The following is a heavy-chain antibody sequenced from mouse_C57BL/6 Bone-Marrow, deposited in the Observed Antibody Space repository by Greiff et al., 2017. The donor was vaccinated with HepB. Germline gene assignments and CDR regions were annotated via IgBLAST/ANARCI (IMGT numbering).Heavy chain of an antibody. D-gene: IGHD4-1*01. Sequence: EVKLQESGPGLVKPSQSLSLTCSVTGYSITSGYYWNWIRQFPGNKLEWMGYISYDGSNNYNPSLKNRISITRDTSKNQFFLKLNSLTTEDTATYYCARDPSNFYFDYWGQGTTLTVSS. CDR1: GYSITSGYY. V-gene: IGHV3-6*01. CDR3: ARDPSNFYFDY. CDR2: ISYDGSN. J-gene: IGHJ2*01.